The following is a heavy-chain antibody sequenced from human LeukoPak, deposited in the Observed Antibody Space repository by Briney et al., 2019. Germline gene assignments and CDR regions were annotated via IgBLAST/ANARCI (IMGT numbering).Heavy chain of an antibody. D-gene: IGHD1-26*01. CDR1: GGSISSGSYY. J-gene: IGHJ4*02. CDR3: ARQGLWELPTFDS. CDR2: VYYSGST. Sequence: SETLSLTRTVSGGSISSGSYYWGYIRQPPQKGLEWIGSVYYSGSTYYNPSLKSRVTISVDTSKNQFSLKLSSVTAADTAVYYCARQGLWELPTFDSWGQGTLVSVSS. V-gene: IGHV4-39*01.